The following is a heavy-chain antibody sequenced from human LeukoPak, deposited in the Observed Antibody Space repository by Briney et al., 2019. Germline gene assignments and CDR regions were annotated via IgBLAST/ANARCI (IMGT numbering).Heavy chain of an antibody. CDR2: ISSSSGSTI. J-gene: IGHJ5*02. D-gene: IGHD3-22*01. Sequence: GGSLRLSCAASGFTFSSYGMNWVRQAPGKGLQWVSYISSSSGSTIYYADSVKGRFTISRDNAKNSLYLQMNSLRAEDTAVYYCAKYYYDSTWFDPWGQGTLVTVSS. CDR3: AKYYYDSTWFDP. CDR1: GFTFSSYG. V-gene: IGHV3-48*04.